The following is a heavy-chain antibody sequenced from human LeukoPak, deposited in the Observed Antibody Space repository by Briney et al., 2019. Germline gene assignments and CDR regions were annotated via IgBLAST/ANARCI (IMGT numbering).Heavy chain of an antibody. CDR1: GFTFSSYE. CDR3: AREGIDY. J-gene: IGHJ4*02. CDR2: ISSGGSTV. V-gene: IGHV3-48*03. Sequence: GGSLRLSCAASGFTFSSYEMNWVRQTPGRGLEWLSYISSGGSTVYYADSVKGRFTISRDNAKNSLYLQMSSLSAEDTTVYHCAREGIDYWGQGTLVTVSS. D-gene: IGHD3-10*01.